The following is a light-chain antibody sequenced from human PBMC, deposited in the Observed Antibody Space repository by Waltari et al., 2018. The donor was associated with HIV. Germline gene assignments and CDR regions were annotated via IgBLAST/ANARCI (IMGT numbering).Light chain of an antibody. CDR1: QSVNINY. J-gene: IGKJ5*01. V-gene: IGKV3-20*01. CDR2: GAS. CDR3: QQYGGSPIT. Sequence: EIVLTQSPGTLSLSPGEKATLSCRASQSVNINYLAWYQHKPGQAPRLLIYGASSRATGIPDRFSGSGSATDFTLTISRLEPEDSAVYYCQQYGGSPITFGQGTRLEIK.